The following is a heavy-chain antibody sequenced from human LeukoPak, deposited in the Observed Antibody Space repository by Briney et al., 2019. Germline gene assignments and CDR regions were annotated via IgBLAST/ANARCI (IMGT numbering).Heavy chain of an antibody. Sequence: ASETLSLTCTVSGGSISSYYWSWIRQPPGKGLEWIGYVYYSGSTNYNPSLKSRVTISVDTSKNQFSLKLSSVTAADTAVYYCARAQSGSSPVYWGQGTLVTVSS. D-gene: IGHD1-26*01. V-gene: IGHV4-59*01. J-gene: IGHJ4*02. CDR2: VYYSGST. CDR3: ARAQSGSSPVY. CDR1: GGSISSYY.